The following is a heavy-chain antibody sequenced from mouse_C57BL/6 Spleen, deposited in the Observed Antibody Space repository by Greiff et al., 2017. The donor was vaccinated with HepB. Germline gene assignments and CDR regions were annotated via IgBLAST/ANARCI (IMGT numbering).Heavy chain of an antibody. CDR3: TRDKASYYYGSSYWYFDV. J-gene: IGHJ1*03. CDR1: GFTFSSYA. CDR2: ISSGGDYI. V-gene: IGHV5-9-1*02. Sequence: EVQGVESGEGLVKPGGSLKLSCAASGFTFSSYAMSWVRQTPEKRLEWVAYISSGGDYIYYADTVKGRFTISRDNARNTLYLQMSSLKSEDTAMYYCTRDKASYYYGSSYWYFDVWGTGTTVTVSS. D-gene: IGHD1-1*01.